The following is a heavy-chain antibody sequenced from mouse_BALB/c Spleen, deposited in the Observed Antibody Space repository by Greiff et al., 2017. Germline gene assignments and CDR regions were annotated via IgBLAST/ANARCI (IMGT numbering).Heavy chain of an antibody. J-gene: IGHJ3*01. CDR1: GFTFSSFG. CDR3: ARSGAYYRYARYAY. D-gene: IGHD2-14*01. V-gene: IGHV5-17*02. CDR2: ISSGSSTI. Sequence: EVKVVESGGGLVQPGGSRKLSCAASGFTFSSFGMHWVRQAPEKGLEWVAYISSGSSTIYYADTVKGRFTISRDNPKNTLFLQMTSLRSEDTAMYDCARSGAYYRYARYAYWGQGTLVTVSA.